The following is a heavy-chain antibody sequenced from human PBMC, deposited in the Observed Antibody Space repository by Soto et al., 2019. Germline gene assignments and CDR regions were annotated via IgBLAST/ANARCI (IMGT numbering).Heavy chain of an antibody. V-gene: IGHV4-59*01. Sequence: PSETLSLTCTVSGGSISRYYRRWIRQPPGKGLEWIGYIYYSGSTNYNPSLKSRVTISVDTSKNQFSLKLRSDDTAVYYCARVVGATGLEHWFDPWGQGTLVTVSS. CDR1: GGSISRYY. J-gene: IGHJ5*02. D-gene: IGHD1-26*01. CDR2: IYYSGST. CDR3: ARVVGATGLEHWFDP.